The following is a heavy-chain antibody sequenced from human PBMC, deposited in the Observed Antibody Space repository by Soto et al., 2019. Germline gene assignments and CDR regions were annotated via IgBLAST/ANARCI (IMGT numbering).Heavy chain of an antibody. CDR1: GFTFSSSA. CDR3: ATDVGGYSYGLGRH. V-gene: IGHV1-58*01. D-gene: IGHD5-18*01. J-gene: IGHJ4*02. Sequence: QMQLVQSGPEVKKPGTSVKVSCKTSGFTFSSSAVHWVRQARGHRLQWIGWIDVGSANANYAHMLQERVTMSRDMSTSTAYKDLSSLRPQDTDVYYCATDVGGYSYGLGRHWGPGTLVTVSS. CDR2: IDVGSANA.